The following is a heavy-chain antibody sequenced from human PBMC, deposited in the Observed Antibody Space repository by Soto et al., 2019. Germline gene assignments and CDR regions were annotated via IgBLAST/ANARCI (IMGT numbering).Heavy chain of an antibody. D-gene: IGHD3-3*01. CDR2: ISGSGGST. J-gene: IGHJ5*02. Sequence: GGSLRLSCAASGFTFSSYAMSWVRQAPGKGLEWVSAISGSGGSTYYADSVKGRFTISRDNSKNTLYLQMNSLRAEDTAVYYCAKVVVMEWLLRYNWFDPWGQGTLVTVSS. CDR3: AKVVVMEWLLRYNWFDP. V-gene: IGHV3-23*01. CDR1: GFTFSSYA.